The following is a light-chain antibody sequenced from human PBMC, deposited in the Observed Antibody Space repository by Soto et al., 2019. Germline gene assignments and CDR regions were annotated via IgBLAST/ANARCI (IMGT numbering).Light chain of an antibody. CDR1: QSINSRY. CDR2: GAS. CDR3: QQFGSSPGFT. V-gene: IGKV3-20*01. J-gene: IGKJ3*01. Sequence: EIVLTQSPGTLSLSPGERATLSCRASQSINSRYLAWYQQKPGQAPRLLIYGASSRATGIPDRFSGSGSETDFTLTISRLEPEDFAVYYCQQFGSSPGFTFGPGTIVDIK.